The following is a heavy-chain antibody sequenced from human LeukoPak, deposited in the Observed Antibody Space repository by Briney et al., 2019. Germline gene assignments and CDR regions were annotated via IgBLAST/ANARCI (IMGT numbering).Heavy chain of an antibody. Sequence: ASVKVSCKSSGYTFSTYYLHWVRQAPGQGLEWMGMVAPSNGDINYAQNFQGRVSMTRDTSTTTVYIDLSSLTAEDTAVYYCARERPGTCYFDYWGQGTLVTVSS. D-gene: IGHD1/OR15-1a*01. CDR3: ARERPGTCYFDY. J-gene: IGHJ4*02. CDR2: VAPSNGDI. V-gene: IGHV1-46*01. CDR1: GYTFSTYY.